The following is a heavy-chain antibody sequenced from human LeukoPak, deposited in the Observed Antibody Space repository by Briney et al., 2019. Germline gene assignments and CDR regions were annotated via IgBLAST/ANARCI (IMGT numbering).Heavy chain of an antibody. CDR1: GFSFSSYA. D-gene: IGHD3-22*01. CDR3: VRSAFHAGSGNYYDY. CDR2: ISDSGDNT. Sequence: GGSLRLSCAASGFSFSSYAMNWVRQAPGKGLEWVSVISDSGDNTYYADSVKGRFTISRDNAENTLYLQMNSLRVEDTAVYYCVRSAFHAGSGNYYDYWGQGTLVTVSS. V-gene: IGHV3-23*01. J-gene: IGHJ4*02.